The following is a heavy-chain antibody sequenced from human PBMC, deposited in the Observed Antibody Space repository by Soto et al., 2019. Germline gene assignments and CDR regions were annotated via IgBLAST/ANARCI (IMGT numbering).Heavy chain of an antibody. CDR3: TTAQGSGSRRGYGMDV. Sequence: GGSLRLSCAASGFTFSNAWMSWFRQAPGKGLEWVGRIKSKTDGGTTDYAAPVKGRFTISRDDSKNTLYLQMNSLKTEDTAVYYCTTAQGSGSRRGYGMDVWGQGTTVTVSS. J-gene: IGHJ6*02. CDR1: GFTFSNAW. V-gene: IGHV3-15*01. D-gene: IGHD3-10*01. CDR2: IKSKTDGGTT.